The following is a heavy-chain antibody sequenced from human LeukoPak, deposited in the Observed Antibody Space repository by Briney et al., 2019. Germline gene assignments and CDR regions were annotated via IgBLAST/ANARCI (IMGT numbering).Heavy chain of an antibody. Sequence: GGSLRLSCAASGFTFSSCAMSWVRQAPGKGLEWVSVISGSSLSAYYADSVKGRFTISRDNSKNTLYLQMNSLGVEDTAVYYCAKDPCTDGVCYTSSYYGMDVWGLGTSVTVSS. CDR3: AKDPCTDGVCYTSSYYGMDV. D-gene: IGHD2-8*01. V-gene: IGHV3-23*01. CDR1: GFTFSSCA. CDR2: ISGSSLSA. J-gene: IGHJ6*02.